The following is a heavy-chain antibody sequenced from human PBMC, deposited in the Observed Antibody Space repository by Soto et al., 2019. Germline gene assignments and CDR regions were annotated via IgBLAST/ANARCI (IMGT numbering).Heavy chain of an antibody. D-gene: IGHD3-22*01. V-gene: IGHV1-18*01. J-gene: IGHJ4*02. CDR1: GYTFTSYG. Sequence: GASVKVSCKASGYTFTSYGISWVRQAPGQGLEWMGWINTYNANTNYAQNLQGRVTMTTDTSTATAYMELRSLRSDDTAVYYCARDGYYYDTSGYVDYWGLGTLVTSPQ. CDR3: ARDGYYYDTSGYVDY. CDR2: INTYNANT.